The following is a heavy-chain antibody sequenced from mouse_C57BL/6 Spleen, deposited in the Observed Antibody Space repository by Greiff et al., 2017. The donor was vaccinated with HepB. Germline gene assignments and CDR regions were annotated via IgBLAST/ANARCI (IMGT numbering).Heavy chain of an antibody. V-gene: IGHV5-9-1*02. Sequence: EVQRVESGEGLVKPGGSLKLSCAASGFTFSSYAMSWVRQTPEKRLEWVAYISSGGDYIYYADTVKGRFTISRDNARNTLYLQMSSLKSEDTAMYYCTRDTLYYYGSRETLFAYWGQGTLVTVSA. CDR2: ISSGGDYI. J-gene: IGHJ3*01. CDR3: TRDTLYYYGSRETLFAY. CDR1: GFTFSSYA. D-gene: IGHD1-1*01.